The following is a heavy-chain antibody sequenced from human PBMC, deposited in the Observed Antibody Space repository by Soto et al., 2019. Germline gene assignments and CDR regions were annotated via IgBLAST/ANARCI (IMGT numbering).Heavy chain of an antibody. CDR3: ARGNHRWLQLWYFDL. J-gene: IGHJ2*01. V-gene: IGHV1-69*12. D-gene: IGHD5-12*01. CDR2: IIPIFGTA. Sequence: QVQLVQSGAEVKKPGSSVTVSCTASGGTFSSYTISWVRQAPGQGLEWMGGIIPIFGTANYAQKFQGRVTITADESPSTASMELRSLRAEDSAVYYCARGNHRWLQLWYFDLWGRGTLVTVAS. CDR1: GGTFSSYT.